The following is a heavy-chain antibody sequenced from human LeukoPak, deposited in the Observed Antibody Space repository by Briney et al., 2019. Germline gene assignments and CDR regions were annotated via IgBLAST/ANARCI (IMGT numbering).Heavy chain of an antibody. V-gene: IGHV3-20*04. D-gene: IGHD1-26*01. CDR2: INWNGGST. CDR1: GFTFDDYA. Sequence: PGGSLRLSCAASGFTFDDYAMSWVRQAPGKGLEWVSGINWNGGSTGYADSVKGRFTISRDNAKNSLYLQMNSLRAEDTAVYYCASTTSTRDAFDIWGQGTMVTVSS. J-gene: IGHJ3*02. CDR3: ASTTSTRDAFDI.